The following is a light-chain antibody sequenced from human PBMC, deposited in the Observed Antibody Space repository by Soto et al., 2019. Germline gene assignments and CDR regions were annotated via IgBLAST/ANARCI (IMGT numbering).Light chain of an antibody. CDR3: QQSYRTPYT. V-gene: IGKV1-39*01. CDR2: AAS. Sequence: DIQMTQSPSSLSASVGDRVTITCRASQSISSYLHWYHQKLGKAPKLLIYAASSLQSGVPSRFSGSGSGTNFTLTISSLQPEDFATYYSQQSYRTPYTFGQGTKVDIK. CDR1: QSISSY. J-gene: IGKJ2*01.